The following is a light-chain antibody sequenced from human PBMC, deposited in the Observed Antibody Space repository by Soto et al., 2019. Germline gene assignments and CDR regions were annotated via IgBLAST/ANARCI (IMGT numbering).Light chain of an antibody. V-gene: IGKV3-20*01. Sequence: EIVLTQSPGTLSLSPGERATLSCRASQSVSSSYLTWYQQKPGQAPRLLIYGASSRATGIPDRFSGSGSGTDFTLTINRLEPEDFAVYYCQQYGDLPWTFGQGTKVDIK. J-gene: IGKJ1*01. CDR1: QSVSSSY. CDR2: GAS. CDR3: QQYGDLPWT.